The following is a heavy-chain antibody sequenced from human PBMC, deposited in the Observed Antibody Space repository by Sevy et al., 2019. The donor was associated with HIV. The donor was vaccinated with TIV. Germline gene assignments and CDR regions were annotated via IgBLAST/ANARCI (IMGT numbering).Heavy chain of an antibody. D-gene: IGHD7-27*01. CDR2: ISSSSGTI. CDR3: ARDDHWAFDY. CDR1: GFCFSSYS. Sequence: GGSLRLSCVTSGFCFSSYSMNWVSQAPGKGLEWVSYISSSSGTIRYADSVKGRLTISRDNAKNSLFLQMNSLRAEDTAVYYCARDDHWAFDYWGQGALVTVSS. J-gene: IGHJ4*02. V-gene: IGHV3-48*01.